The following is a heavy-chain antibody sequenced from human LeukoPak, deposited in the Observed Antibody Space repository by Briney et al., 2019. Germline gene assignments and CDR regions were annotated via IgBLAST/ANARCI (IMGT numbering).Heavy chain of an antibody. CDR2: ISGSVGST. CDR1: GFTFSSYA. Sequence: GGSLRLSCAASGFTFSSYAMSWVRQAPGKGLEWVSAISGSVGSTYYADSVKGRFTISRDNSKHTLYLQMNSLRAEDTAVYYCAKDLSSSSSVVVVAAKHDYWGQGTLVTVSS. CDR3: AKDLSSSSSVVVVAAKHDY. D-gene: IGHD2-15*01. V-gene: IGHV3-23*01. J-gene: IGHJ4*02.